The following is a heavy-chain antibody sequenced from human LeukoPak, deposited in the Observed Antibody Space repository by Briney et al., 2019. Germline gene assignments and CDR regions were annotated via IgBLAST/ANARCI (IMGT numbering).Heavy chain of an antibody. J-gene: IGHJ6*02. D-gene: IGHD6-19*01. V-gene: IGHV3-30*18. CDR1: GFTFSSYG. CDR3: AKVEIAVAGYYYYGMDV. CDR2: ISYDGSNK. Sequence: GGSLRVSCAASGFTFSSYGMHWVRQAQGKGLEWVAVISYDGSNKYYADSVKGRFTISRDNSKNTLYLQMNSLRAEDTAVYYCAKVEIAVAGYYYYGMDVWGQGTTVTVSS.